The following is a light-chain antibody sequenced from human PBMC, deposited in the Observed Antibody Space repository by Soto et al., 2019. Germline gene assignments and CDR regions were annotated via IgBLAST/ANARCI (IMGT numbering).Light chain of an antibody. Sequence: QSVLTQPASVSGFPGQSITISCTGTSSDIGAYHYVSWYQRHPGKAPNLMIYDVSNWPSGISDRFSGSKSGNTASLTISGLQVEDEGDYYCSSYTTSRTVVLGGGTKLTVL. CDR2: DVS. J-gene: IGLJ2*01. V-gene: IGLV2-14*03. CDR3: SSYTTSRTVV. CDR1: SSDIGAYHY.